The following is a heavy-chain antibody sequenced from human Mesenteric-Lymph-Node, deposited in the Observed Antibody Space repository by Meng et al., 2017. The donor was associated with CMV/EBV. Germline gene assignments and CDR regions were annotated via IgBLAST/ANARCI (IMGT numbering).Heavy chain of an antibody. CDR2: IYSGGDT. J-gene: IGHJ4*02. V-gene: IGHV3-53*05. CDR1: GLTVSSNF. Sequence: GGSLRLSCAASGLTVSSNFMSWVRQTPEKGLEWVSVIYSGGDTYYADSVKGRFTISRDNSKNTLYLQLNSLRVEDTAVYYCVRDLRHLPDCWGQGMLVTVSS. CDR3: VRDLRHLPDC.